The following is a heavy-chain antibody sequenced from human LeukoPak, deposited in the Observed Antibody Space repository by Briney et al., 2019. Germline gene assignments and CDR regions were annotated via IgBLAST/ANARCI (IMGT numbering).Heavy chain of an antibody. CDR3: AKGGLETYYYDSSGYYSPY. CDR1: GFTFSSYW. V-gene: IGHV3-7*01. D-gene: IGHD3-22*01. J-gene: IGHJ4*02. CDR2: IKQDGSEK. Sequence: GGSLRLSCAASGFTFSSYWMSWVRQAPGKGLEWVANIKQDGSEKYYVDSVKGRFTISRDNAKNSLYLQMNSLRAEDTAVYYCAKGGLETYYYDSSGYYSPYWGQGTLVTVSS.